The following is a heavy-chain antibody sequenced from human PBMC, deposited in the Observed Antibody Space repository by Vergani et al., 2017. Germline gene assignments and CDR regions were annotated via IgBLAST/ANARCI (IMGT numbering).Heavy chain of an antibody. CDR2: ISYDGSNK. V-gene: IGHV3-30*18. CDR3: AKDGRGYYFDY. CDR1: GFTFSSYS. D-gene: IGHD3-16*01. Sequence: VQLVESGGGLVQPGGSLRLSCAASGFTFSSYSMNWVRQAPGKGLEWVAVISYDGSNKYYADSVKGRFTISRDNSKNTLCLQMNSLRAEDTAVYYCAKDGRGYYFDYWGQGTLVTVSS. J-gene: IGHJ4*02.